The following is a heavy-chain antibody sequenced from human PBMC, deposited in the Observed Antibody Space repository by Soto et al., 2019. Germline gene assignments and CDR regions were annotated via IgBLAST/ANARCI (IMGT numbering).Heavy chain of an antibody. Sequence: GGSLRLSCEGSGFTFSNYGMSWVRQAPGKGLEWVSGIGSSGTTYYADSVKGRFTVSRDNSKKTMYMQMNSLRADDTAVYYCARRGVEAGSSAWWFDPWGQGALVTVSS. CDR1: GFTFSNYG. CDR2: IGSSGTT. V-gene: IGHV3-23*01. CDR3: ARRGVEAGSSAWWFDP. J-gene: IGHJ5*02. D-gene: IGHD6-13*01.